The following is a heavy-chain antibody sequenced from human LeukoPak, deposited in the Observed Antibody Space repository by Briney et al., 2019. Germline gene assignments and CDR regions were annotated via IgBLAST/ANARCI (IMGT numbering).Heavy chain of an antibody. Sequence: SETLSLTCTVSGDPISSGDYYWSWIRQPAGKGLEWIGRIYTSGSTNYNPSLKSRVTISVDTSKNQFSLKLSSVTAADTAVYYCARNSCPSGSCYENRGYFDYWGQGTLVTVSS. CDR3: ARNSCPSGSCYENRGYFDY. CDR1: GDPISSGDYY. CDR2: IYTSGST. D-gene: IGHD2-15*01. J-gene: IGHJ4*02. V-gene: IGHV4-61*02.